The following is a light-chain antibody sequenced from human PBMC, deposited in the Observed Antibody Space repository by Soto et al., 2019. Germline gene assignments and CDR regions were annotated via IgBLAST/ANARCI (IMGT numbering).Light chain of an antibody. J-gene: IGKJ1*01. CDR2: LGS. CDR3: MQALQAPLT. V-gene: IGKV2-28*01. Sequence: DIVMSQSPLPLPVTPGEPASISCRSSQSLLNSNGYNYLDWYLQKPGQSPQLLIYLGSSRASGVPDRFSGSGPGTDFTLTISRVEAEDVGFYYCMQALQAPLTFGQGTKVDIK. CDR1: QSLLNSNGYNY.